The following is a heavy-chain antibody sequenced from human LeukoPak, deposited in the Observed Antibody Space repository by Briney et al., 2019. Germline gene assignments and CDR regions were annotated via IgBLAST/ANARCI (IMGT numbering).Heavy chain of an antibody. CDR3: ASSSSSYSSSRYTDY. Sequence: SVKVSCKASGGTFCSYAISWVRQAPGQGLEWMGGIIPIFGTANYAQKFQGRVTITADESTSTAYMELSSLRSEDTAVYYCASSSSSYSSSRYTDYWGQGTLVTVSS. J-gene: IGHJ4*02. CDR1: GGTFCSYA. D-gene: IGHD6-13*01. CDR2: IIPIFGTA. V-gene: IGHV1-69*13.